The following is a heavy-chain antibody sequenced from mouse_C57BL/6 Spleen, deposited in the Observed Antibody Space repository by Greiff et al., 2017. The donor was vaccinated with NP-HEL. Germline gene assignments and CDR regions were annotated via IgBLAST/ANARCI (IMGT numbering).Heavy chain of an antibody. Sequence: EVQLQQSGAELVKPGASVKLSCTASGFNIKDYSMHWVKQRTEQGLAWLGRIDPADGETNYAPTFKGQATITADTSSNTAYLQLSSLTSEDTAVYYCAREDCNGSSYPWCADWGQGTLVTVSA. CDR3: AREDCNGSSYPWCAD. D-gene: IGHD1-1*01. CDR2: IDPADGET. V-gene: IGHV14-2*01. J-gene: IGHJ3*01. CDR1: GFNIKDYS.